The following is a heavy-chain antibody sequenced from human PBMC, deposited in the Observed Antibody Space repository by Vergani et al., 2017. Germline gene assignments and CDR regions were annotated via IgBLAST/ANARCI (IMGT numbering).Heavy chain of an antibody. J-gene: IGHJ4*02. Sequence: QVQLVLSGSEVRKPGASVKVSCQVSGYSLTELTIHWVRQAPGKGLEWWGGFEPEHGEVTFAHHIQGRVTMTEDRSTDTAYMELNSLRPEDTALYYCAIVTEYYDSSGYYLDYWGQGTLVTVSS. CDR2: FEPEHGEV. CDR3: AIVTEYYDSSGYYLDY. CDR1: GYSLTELT. V-gene: IGHV1-24*01. D-gene: IGHD3-22*01.